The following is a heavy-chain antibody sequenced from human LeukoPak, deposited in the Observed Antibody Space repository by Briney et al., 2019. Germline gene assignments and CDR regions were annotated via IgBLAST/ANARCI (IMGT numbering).Heavy chain of an antibody. J-gene: IGHJ5*02. CDR3: ARALWNLLRDWFDP. CDR1: GFTFDDYA. V-gene: IGHV3-9*01. Sequence: GGSLRLSCAASGFTFDDYAMHWVRQAPGKGLEWVSGINWNSGSIGYADSVKGRFTISRDNAKNSLYLQMNSLRAEDTAVYYCARALWNLLRDWFDPWGQGTLVTVSS. D-gene: IGHD1-1*01. CDR2: INWNSGSI.